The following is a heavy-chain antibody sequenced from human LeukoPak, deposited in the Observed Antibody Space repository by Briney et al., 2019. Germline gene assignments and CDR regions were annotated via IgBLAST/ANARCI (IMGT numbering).Heavy chain of an antibody. CDR2: ISSSGSTI. Sequence: GGSLRLSRVTSGFTFSTSAMNWIRQAPGKGLEWVSYISSSGSTIYYADSVKGRFTISRDNAKNSLYLQMNSLRAEDTAVYYCARGVDYYGSGSLDYWGQGTLVTVSS. V-gene: IGHV3-11*01. J-gene: IGHJ4*02. CDR3: ARGVDYYGSGSLDY. CDR1: GFTFSTSA. D-gene: IGHD3-10*01.